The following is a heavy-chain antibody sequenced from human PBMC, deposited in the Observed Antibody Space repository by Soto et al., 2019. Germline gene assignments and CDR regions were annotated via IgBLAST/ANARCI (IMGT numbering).Heavy chain of an antibody. J-gene: IGHJ4*02. CDR3: ARVKRMVRGFKYYFDY. CDR2: INHSGST. CDR1: GGSFSGYY. D-gene: IGHD3-10*01. V-gene: IGHV4-34*01. Sequence: SETLSLTCAVYGGSFSGYYWSWIRQPPGKGLEWIGEINHSGSTNYNPSLKSRVTISVDTSKNQFSLKLSSVTAADTAVYYCARVKRMVRGFKYYFDYWGQGTLVTVSS.